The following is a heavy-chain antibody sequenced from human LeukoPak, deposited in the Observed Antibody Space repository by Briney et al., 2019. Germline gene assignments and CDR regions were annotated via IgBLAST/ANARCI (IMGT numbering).Heavy chain of an antibody. CDR2: ISSSSYI. V-gene: IGHV3-21*04. D-gene: IGHD2-2*01. J-gene: IGHJ4*02. CDR1: GFTFSSYS. CDR3: AKEALYSSIDY. Sequence: GGSLRLSCAASGFTFSSYSMNWVRQAPGKGLEWVSSISSSSYIYYADSVKGRFTISRDNSKNTLYLQMNSLRAEDTAVYYCAKEALYSSIDYWGQGTLVTVSS.